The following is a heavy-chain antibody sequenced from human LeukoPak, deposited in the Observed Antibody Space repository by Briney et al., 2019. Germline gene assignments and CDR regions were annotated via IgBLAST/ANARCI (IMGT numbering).Heavy chain of an antibody. Sequence: HPGGSLRLSCAASGFTFSSYSMNWVRQAPGKGLEWVAVISYDGSNKYYADSVKGRFTISRDNSKNTLYLQMNSLRAEDTAVYYCARDLKPYYYGSAIDYWGQGTLVTVSS. CDR1: GFTFSSYS. CDR3: ARDLKPYYYGSAIDY. V-gene: IGHV3-30*03. CDR2: ISYDGSNK. J-gene: IGHJ4*02. D-gene: IGHD3-10*01.